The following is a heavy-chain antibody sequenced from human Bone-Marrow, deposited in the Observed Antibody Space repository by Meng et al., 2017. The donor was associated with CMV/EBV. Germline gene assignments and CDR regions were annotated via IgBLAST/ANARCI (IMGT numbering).Heavy chain of an antibody. V-gene: IGHV3-33*06. CDR2: IWYDGTTE. CDR3: AKPMNGYDAYFDY. CDR1: GFTFSTSG. Sequence: ASGFTFSTSGMHCVRQAPGKGLEWVAVIWYDGTTEFYLDSVKDRFTISRDNSKNMLYLQMNSLRAEDTALYYCAKPMNGYDAYFDYWGQGTLVTVSS. D-gene: IGHD4/OR15-4a*01. J-gene: IGHJ4*02.